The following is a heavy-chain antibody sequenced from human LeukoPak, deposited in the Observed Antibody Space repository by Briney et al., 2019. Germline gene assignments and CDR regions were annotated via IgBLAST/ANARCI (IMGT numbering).Heavy chain of an antibody. J-gene: IGHJ5*02. V-gene: IGHV1-69*13. D-gene: IGHD5-18*01. CDR1: GGTFSSYA. Sequence: ASVKVSCKASGGTFSSYAISWVRQAPGQGLEWMGGIIPIFGTTNYAQKFQGRVTITADESTSTAYMELSSLRSEDTAVYYCAGASRRGYSYEAPENWFDPWGQGTLVTVSS. CDR2: IIPIFGTT. CDR3: AGASRRGYSYEAPENWFDP.